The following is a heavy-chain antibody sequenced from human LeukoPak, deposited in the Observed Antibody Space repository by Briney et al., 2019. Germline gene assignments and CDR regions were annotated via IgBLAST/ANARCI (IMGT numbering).Heavy chain of an antibody. CDR1: GYSFTSYW. CDR2: IYPGDSDT. CDR3: ARAYYDFWSGSWFDP. J-gene: IGHJ5*02. Sequence: GESLKISCKGSGYSFTSYWIGWVRQMPGKGLEWMGIIYPGDSDTRYSPSFQGQVTISADKSISTAYLQWSSLRASDTAIYYCARAYYDFWSGSWFDPWGQGTLVTVSS. V-gene: IGHV5-51*01. D-gene: IGHD3-3*01.